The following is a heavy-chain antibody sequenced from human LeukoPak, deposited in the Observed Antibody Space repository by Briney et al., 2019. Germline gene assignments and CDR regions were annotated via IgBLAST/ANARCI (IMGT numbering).Heavy chain of an antibody. CDR3: ARDPESRKGRDGLDY. D-gene: IGHD1-14*01. J-gene: IGHJ4*02. CDR1: GYTFTGYY. V-gene: IGHV1-2*02. Sequence: ASVKVSCKASGYTFTGYYMHWVRQAPGQGLEWMGWINPNSGGTNYAQKFQGRVTMTRDTSISTAYMELSRLRSDDTAVYYCARDPESRKGRDGLDYWGQGTLATVSS. CDR2: INPNSGGT.